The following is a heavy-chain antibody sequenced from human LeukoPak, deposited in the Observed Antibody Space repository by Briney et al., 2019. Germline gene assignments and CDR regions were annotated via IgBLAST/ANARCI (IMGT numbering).Heavy chain of an antibody. CDR3: ARGARGSGTASDY. Sequence: GGSLRLSCAASGFTFSSYWMSWVRQAPGKGLEWVTNIKEDGSVNHYVDSVKGRFTISRDNAKNSLYLQMNSLRAEDTAVYYCARGARGSGTASDYWGQGTLVTVSS. CDR2: IKEDGSVN. CDR1: GFTFSSYW. D-gene: IGHD3-10*01. V-gene: IGHV3-7*01. J-gene: IGHJ4*02.